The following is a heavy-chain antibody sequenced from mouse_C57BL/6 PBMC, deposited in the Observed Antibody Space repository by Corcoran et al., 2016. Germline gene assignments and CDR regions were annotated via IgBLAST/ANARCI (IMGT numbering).Heavy chain of an antibody. CDR3: ARDPYYSWYFDV. CDR2: INTYSGVP. J-gene: IGHJ1*03. CDR1: GYTFTTYG. V-gene: IGHV9-3*01. Sequence: QIQLVQSGPELKKPGETVKISCKASGYTFTTYGMSWVKQAPGKGLKWMGWINTYSGVPTYADDFKGRFAFSLETSASTAYLQINNLKNEDTATYFCARDPYYSWYFDVWGTGTTVTVSS. D-gene: IGHD2-12*01.